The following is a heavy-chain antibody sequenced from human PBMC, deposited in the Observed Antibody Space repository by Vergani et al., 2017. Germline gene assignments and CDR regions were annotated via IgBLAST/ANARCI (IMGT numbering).Heavy chain of an antibody. D-gene: IGHD5-12*01. V-gene: IGHV3-23*04. CDR1: GFSFPGYA. CDR2: VSGSSATP. Sequence: EVQVVESGGGLVQPGRSLRLSCEASGFSFPGYAMSWVRQAPGKGLEWVSSVSGSSATPYYADSVKGRFIISRDNSKNTLHLQMNSLRADDTAVYYCTKGSRGYTGYFFDYWGQGTLATVSS. CDR3: TKGSRGYTGYFFDY. J-gene: IGHJ4*02.